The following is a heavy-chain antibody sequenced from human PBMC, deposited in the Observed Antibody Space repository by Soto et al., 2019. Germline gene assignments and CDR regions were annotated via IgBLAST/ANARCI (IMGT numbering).Heavy chain of an antibody. V-gene: IGHV4-4*02. J-gene: IGHJ6*02. CDR2: VHHSGTT. CDR1: GGSINTDYW. CDR3: ARASYNWNDGGSHGMDV. Sequence: SETLSLTCAVSGGSINTDYWWSWVRQAPGKALEWIGEVHHSGTTNYNPSLKSRVTISVDTSKNQFSLKLSSVTAADTAVYYCARASYNWNDGGSHGMDVWGQGTTVTVSS. D-gene: IGHD1-1*01.